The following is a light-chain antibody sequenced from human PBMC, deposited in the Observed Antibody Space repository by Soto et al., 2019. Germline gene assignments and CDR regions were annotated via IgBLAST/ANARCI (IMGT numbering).Light chain of an antibody. CDR2: EGS. CDR3: CSYAGSSTLM. J-gene: IGLJ3*02. Sequence: QSVLTQPASVSGSPGQSITISCTGTSSDVGSYNLVSWYQHHPGKAPKLMIYEGSKRPSGVSNRFSGSKSGNTASLTISGHHAEDEADYYCCSYAGSSTLMFGGGTKVTVL. V-gene: IGLV2-23*01. CDR1: SSDVGSYNL.